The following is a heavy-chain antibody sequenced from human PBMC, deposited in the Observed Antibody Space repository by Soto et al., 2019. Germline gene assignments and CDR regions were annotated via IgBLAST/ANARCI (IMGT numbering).Heavy chain of an antibody. CDR3: ARPSRVGVGTSFDF. CDR2: IYPGNSDT. D-gene: IGHD1-26*01. Sequence: ESLKISCKASGYSFNTYWIGWVRQMPGKGLEWMGIIYPGNSDTRYGPSFQGQVTISADNSISTAYLQWSSLKASDTAMYYCARPSRVGVGTSFDFCGQGTRDIGSS. J-gene: IGHJ4*02. V-gene: IGHV5-51*01. CDR1: GYSFNTYW.